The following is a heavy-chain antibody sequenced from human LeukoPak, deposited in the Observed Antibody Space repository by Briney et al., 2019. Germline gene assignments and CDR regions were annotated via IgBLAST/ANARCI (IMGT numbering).Heavy chain of an antibody. J-gene: IGHJ4*02. CDR3: ARGSDYGDFPDY. Sequence: ASVKVSCKPSGYTFTNYDINWVRQATGQGLEWMGWMSPNSGNTGYAQKFQGRVTMTRDTSISTAYMELSSLRSEDTAVYYCARGSDYGDFPDYWGQGTLVTVSS. V-gene: IGHV1-8*01. D-gene: IGHD4-17*01. CDR2: MSPNSGNT. CDR1: GYTFTNYD.